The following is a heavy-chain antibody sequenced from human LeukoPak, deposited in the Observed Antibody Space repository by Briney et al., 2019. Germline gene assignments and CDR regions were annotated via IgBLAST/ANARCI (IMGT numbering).Heavy chain of an antibody. Sequence: PGGSLRLSCAVSGFTFSSYAMHWVRQAPGKGLEWVAVISYDGSNKYYADSVKGRFTISRDNSKNTLYLQMNSLRAEDTAVYYCARDLTGGGSSWCFDYWGQGTLVTVSS. CDR3: ARDLTGGGSSWCFDY. J-gene: IGHJ4*02. D-gene: IGHD6-13*01. V-gene: IGHV3-30*04. CDR1: GFTFSSYA. CDR2: ISYDGSNK.